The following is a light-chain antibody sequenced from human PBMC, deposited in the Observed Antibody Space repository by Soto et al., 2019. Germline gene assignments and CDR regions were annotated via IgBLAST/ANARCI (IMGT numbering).Light chain of an antibody. CDR1: QSVSSTY. CDR3: QQYGSTPPT. V-gene: IGKV3-20*01. J-gene: IGKJ2*01. Sequence: EIVLTQSPGTLSLSPGDRATLSCRASQSVSSTYFAWYQRRPGQTLRLLIYAAAKRATGIPDRFSGSGSGTDFNLTISRLEPDDFAVYFCQQYGSTPPTFGQGTKLEIK. CDR2: AAA.